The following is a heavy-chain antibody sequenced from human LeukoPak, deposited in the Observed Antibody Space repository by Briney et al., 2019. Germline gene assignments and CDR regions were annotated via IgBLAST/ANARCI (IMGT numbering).Heavy chain of an antibody. CDR1: GFSFSSYA. CDR2: ISGSGGST. V-gene: IGHV3-23*01. Sequence: PGGSLRLSCAASGFSFSSYAMSWVRQAPGKGLEWVSAISGSGGSTYYADSVKGRFTISRDNSKNTLYLQMNSLRAEDTAVYYCAKDIVVVTSGSNAFDIWGRGTMVTVSS. D-gene: IGHD2-21*02. CDR3: AKDIVVVTSGSNAFDI. J-gene: IGHJ3*02.